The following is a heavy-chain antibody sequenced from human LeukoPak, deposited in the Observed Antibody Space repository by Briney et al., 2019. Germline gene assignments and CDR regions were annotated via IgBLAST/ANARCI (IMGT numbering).Heavy chain of an antibody. CDR3: ARGSRRDYDDYAEVFGY. V-gene: IGHV1-18*01. CDR2: ISAYNGNT. D-gene: IGHD4-17*01. J-gene: IGHJ4*02. CDR1: GYTFTSYG. Sequence: ASVKVSCKASGYTFTSYGMSWVRQAPGQGLEWMGWISAYNGNTNYAQKLQGRVTMTTDKSTSTAYMELSSLRSDDTAVYYCARGSRRDYDDYAEVFGYWGQGTLVSVSS.